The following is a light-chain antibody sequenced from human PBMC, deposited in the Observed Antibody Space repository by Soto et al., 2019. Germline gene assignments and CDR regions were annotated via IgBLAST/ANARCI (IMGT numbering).Light chain of an antibody. J-gene: IGKJ4*01. V-gene: IGKV1-39*01. CDR1: QTISTY. CDR2: DAS. CDR3: QQSFSSLLS. Sequence: DLQMTQSPSSLSASVGDRVTITCRASQTISTYVTWYQQKPGKAPKALISDASTFQSGVPSRFSGSGSGTDFTLIISSLQPEDIATYYCQQSFSSLLSFGGGTQVEIK.